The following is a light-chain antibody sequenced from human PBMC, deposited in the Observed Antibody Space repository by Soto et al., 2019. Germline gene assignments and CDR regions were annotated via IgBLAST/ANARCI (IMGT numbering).Light chain of an antibody. CDR2: NNN. Sequence: QSVLTQPPSASGTPGQRVTISCSGSSSNIGSKTVNWYQQLPGTAPKLLIYNNNQRPSGVPDRFSGSKSGTSASLAISGLQSEDEADSYCAAWDDSLNGLVFGAGTQLTVL. CDR1: SSNIGSKT. J-gene: IGLJ7*01. CDR3: AAWDDSLNGLV. V-gene: IGLV1-44*01.